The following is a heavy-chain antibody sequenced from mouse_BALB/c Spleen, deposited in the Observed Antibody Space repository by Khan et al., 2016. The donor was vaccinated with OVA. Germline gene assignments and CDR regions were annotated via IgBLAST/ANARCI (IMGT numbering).Heavy chain of an antibody. V-gene: IGHV5-6*02. CDR2: ISNGGSYT. CDR1: GFTFSSYG. D-gene: IGHD1-1*01. Sequence: EVMLVESGGDLVKPGGSLNLSCEASGFTFSSYGMSWLRQTPDKRLEWVATISNGGSYTYYPDSVKGRLTISRDNAKNTLYLQMSSLKSEDTAMYSCARHRCATPTAWFAYWGQGTLVTVSA. J-gene: IGHJ3*01. CDR3: ARHRCATPTAWFAY.